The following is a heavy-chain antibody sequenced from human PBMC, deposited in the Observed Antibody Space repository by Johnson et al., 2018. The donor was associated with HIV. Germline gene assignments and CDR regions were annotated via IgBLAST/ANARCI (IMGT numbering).Heavy chain of an antibody. CDR2: IKSKTDGGTT. D-gene: IGHD4-23*01. J-gene: IGHJ3*02. Sequence: VQLVESGGGVVQPGGSLRLSCAASGFTFSNAWMSWVRQAPGKGLEWVGRIKSKTDGGTTDYAAPVKGRFTISRDDSKNTLYLQMNSLRAEDTAVYYCAKDRHDYGGNSALSFDIWGQGTMVIVSS. CDR1: GFTFSNAW. V-gene: IGHV3-15*01. CDR3: AKDRHDYGGNSALSFDI.